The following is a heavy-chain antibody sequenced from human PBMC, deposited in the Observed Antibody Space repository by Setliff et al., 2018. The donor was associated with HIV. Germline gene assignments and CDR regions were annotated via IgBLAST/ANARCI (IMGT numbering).Heavy chain of an antibody. Sequence: SETLSLTCTVSGGSISSGGYYWSWIRQHPGKGLEWIGYIYYSGSTYYNPSLKGRVTISVDTSKNQFSLKLSSVTAADTAVYYCASVPKERSASYYYYYYMNVWGKGTTVTVSS. J-gene: IGHJ6*03. V-gene: IGHV4-31*03. CDR2: IYYSGST. D-gene: IGHD2-2*01. CDR1: GGSISSGGYY. CDR3: ASVPKERSASYYYYYYMNV.